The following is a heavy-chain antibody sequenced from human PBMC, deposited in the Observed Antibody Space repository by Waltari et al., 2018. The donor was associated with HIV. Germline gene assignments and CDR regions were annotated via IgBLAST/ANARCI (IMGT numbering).Heavy chain of an antibody. Sequence: EVQLLESGGGLMQPRDSLRLSCAASGFTFNTYAMGWVRQAPGKGLECVSTIAGGRHSSSYAACVKGLFVVSMDNFKNSLDLQMNKGTVNDTAVYFCVRDRRGSWDWNYSCLYRGQGTLVTVSS. D-gene: IGHD1-7*01. CDR3: VRDRRGSWDWNYSCLY. V-gene: IGHV3-23*01. CDR2: IAGGRHSS. CDR1: GFTFNTYA. J-gene: IGHJ4*02.